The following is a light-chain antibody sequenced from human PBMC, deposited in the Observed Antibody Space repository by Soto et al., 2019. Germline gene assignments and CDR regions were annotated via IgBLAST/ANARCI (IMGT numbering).Light chain of an antibody. CDR2: WAS. Sequence: DIVMTQSPDSLAVSLGERATINCKSGQSVLYSSNNRNYLAWYQQRPGQSPKLLIYWASTRESGVPDRFSGSGSGKDFTLTITSLQAEDVAVYYCQQYYTTPYTFGQGTKLEI. J-gene: IGKJ2*01. CDR3: QQYYTTPYT. V-gene: IGKV4-1*01. CDR1: QSVLYSSNNRNY.